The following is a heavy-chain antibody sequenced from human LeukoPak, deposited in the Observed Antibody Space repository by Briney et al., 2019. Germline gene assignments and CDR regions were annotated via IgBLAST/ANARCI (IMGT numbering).Heavy chain of an antibody. CDR3: ARVSPYGEIDY. CDR2: IYHSGST. D-gene: IGHD4-17*01. CDR1: GGSISSYY. V-gene: IGHV4-59*12. Sequence: SETLSLTCTVSGGSISSYYWSWIRQPPGKGLEWIGYIYHSGSTYYNPSLKSRVTISVDRSKNQFSLKLSSVTAADTAVYYCARVSPYGEIDYWGQGTLVTVSS. J-gene: IGHJ4*02.